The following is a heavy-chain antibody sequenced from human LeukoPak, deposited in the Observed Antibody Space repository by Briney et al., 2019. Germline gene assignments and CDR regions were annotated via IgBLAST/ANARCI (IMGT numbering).Heavy chain of an antibody. CDR2: IYYSGST. J-gene: IGHJ4*02. D-gene: IGHD4-17*01. Sequence: PSETLSLTCTVSGGSLSSSSYYWGWIRQPPGKGLEWIGRIYYSGSTYYNPSLKSRVTISVDTSKNQFSLKLSSVTAADTAVYYCARPASYTVTTYIDYWGQGTLVTVSS. V-gene: IGHV4-39*01. CDR3: ARPASYTVTTYIDY. CDR1: GGSLSSSSYY.